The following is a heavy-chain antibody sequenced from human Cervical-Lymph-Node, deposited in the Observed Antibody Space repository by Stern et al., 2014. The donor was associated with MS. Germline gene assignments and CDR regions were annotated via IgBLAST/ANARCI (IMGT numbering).Heavy chain of an antibody. D-gene: IGHD6-13*01. CDR1: GFTFSDYG. J-gene: IGHJ6*02. CDR2: IWFDGSHQ. CDR3: ATPSEYSSSWLLFTIHYALDV. V-gene: IGHV3-33*01. Sequence: VQLVQSGGGVVQPGRSLRLSCAASGFTFSDYGMHWVRQAPGKGLEWVAVIWFDGSHQYYADSVKGRFTISRDNPKNTVYLQMSSLRAEDTAVYYCATPSEYSSSWLLFTIHYALDVWGQGTTVTVSS.